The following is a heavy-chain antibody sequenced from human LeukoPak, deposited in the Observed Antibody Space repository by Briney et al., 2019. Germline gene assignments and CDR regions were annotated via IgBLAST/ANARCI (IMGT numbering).Heavy chain of an antibody. CDR1: GGSISSYY. V-gene: IGHV4-59*08. CDR3: AGHHPRNTVDF. CDR2: ISHSGSA. Sequence: SETLSLTCTVSGGSISSYYWSWIRQPPGKGLEWIGYISHSGSANYSPSLKSRVTISLDTSKNQFSLKLSSVTAADTAVYYCAGHHPRNTVDFWGQGTLVTVSP. J-gene: IGHJ4*02. D-gene: IGHD2-8*02.